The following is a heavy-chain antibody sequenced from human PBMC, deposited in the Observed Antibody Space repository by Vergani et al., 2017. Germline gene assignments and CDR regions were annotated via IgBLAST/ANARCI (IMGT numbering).Heavy chain of an antibody. Sequence: QVQLVESGGGVVQPGGSLRLSCAASGFTFSSYGMHWVRQAPGKGLERVAFIRYDGSNKYYEDSVKGRFTISRDNSKNTLYLQMTSLRAEDTAVYYCAKADSGWPYYFDYWGQGTLVTVSS. CDR3: AKADSGWPYYFDY. J-gene: IGHJ4*02. CDR1: GFTFSSYG. CDR2: IRYDGSNK. V-gene: IGHV3-30*02. D-gene: IGHD6-19*01.